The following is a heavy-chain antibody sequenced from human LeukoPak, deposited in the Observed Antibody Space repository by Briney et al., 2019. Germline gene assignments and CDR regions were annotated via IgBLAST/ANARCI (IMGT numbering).Heavy chain of an antibody. CDR2: ISSNGGST. D-gene: IGHD5-12*01. CDR3: VKGYSGYDFNFDY. Sequence: GGSLRLSCSASGFTFSSYAMHWVRQAPGKGLEYVSAISSNGGSTYYADSVKGRFIISRDNSKNTLYLQMSSLRAEDTAVYYCVKGYSGYDFNFDYWGQGTLVTVSS. J-gene: IGHJ4*02. V-gene: IGHV3-64D*06. CDR1: GFTFSSYA.